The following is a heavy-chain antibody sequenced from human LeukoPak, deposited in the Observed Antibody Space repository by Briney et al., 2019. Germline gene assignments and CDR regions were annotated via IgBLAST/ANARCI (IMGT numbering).Heavy chain of an antibody. J-gene: IGHJ4*02. Sequence: PGGSLRLSCAASGFTFSSYGMHWVRQAPGKGLEWVAFIRYDGSNKYYADSVKGRFTISRDNSKNTLYLQMNSLRAEDTAVYYCAKDLSRLEMATIGDYWGQGTLVTVSS. CDR2: IRYDGSNK. CDR1: GFTFSSYG. V-gene: IGHV3-30*02. D-gene: IGHD5-24*01. CDR3: AKDLSRLEMATIGDY.